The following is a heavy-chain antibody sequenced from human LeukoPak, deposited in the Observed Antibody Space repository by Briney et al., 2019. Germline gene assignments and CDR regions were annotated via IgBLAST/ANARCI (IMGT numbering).Heavy chain of an antibody. CDR3: AHRWDYDDAFDI. J-gene: IGHJ3*02. V-gene: IGHV2-5*01. CDR2: GYWNDDK. Sequence: ESGPTLVNPTQTLTLTCTFSGFSLSTGGGAVGWIRQPPGKALEWLTLGYWNDDKRYNPSLRSRVTITKDTSKNQVVLTMTNMDPVDTATYFCAHRWDYDDAFDIWGQGTLVTVPS. D-gene: IGHD4-17*01. CDR1: GFSLSTGGGA.